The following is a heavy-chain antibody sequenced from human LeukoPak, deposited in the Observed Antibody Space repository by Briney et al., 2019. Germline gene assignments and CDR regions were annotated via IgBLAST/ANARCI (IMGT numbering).Heavy chain of an antibody. Sequence: SQTLSLTCAISGDSVSSNSAAWNWLRQSPSRGLEWLGRTYYRSRWYNDYAVSVKSRITINPDTSKNQFSLQLNSVTPEDTAVYYCARGALDYDDGFDYWGQGTLVTVSS. CDR1: GDSVSSNSAA. J-gene: IGHJ4*02. CDR2: TYYRSRWYN. D-gene: IGHD4-17*01. CDR3: ARGALDYDDGFDY. V-gene: IGHV6-1*01.